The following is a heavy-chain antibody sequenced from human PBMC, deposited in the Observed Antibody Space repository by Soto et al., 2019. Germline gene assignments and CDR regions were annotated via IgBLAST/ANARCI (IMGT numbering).Heavy chain of an antibody. CDR1: GGSISSYY. D-gene: IGHD3-10*01. Sequence: LSLTCTVSGGSISSYYWIWIRQPPGKGLEWIGYIYYSGNTNYNPSLKSRVTISVDTSKNQFSLKLSSVTAADTAVYYCARDSPWLYFDYWGQGTLVTVSS. CDR3: ARDSPWLYFDY. V-gene: IGHV4-59*01. J-gene: IGHJ4*02. CDR2: IYYSGNT.